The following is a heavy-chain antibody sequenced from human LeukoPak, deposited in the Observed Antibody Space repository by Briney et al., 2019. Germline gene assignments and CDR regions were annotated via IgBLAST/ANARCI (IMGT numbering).Heavy chain of an antibody. J-gene: IGHJ4*02. CDR1: GDSITNNNYY. Sequence: SETLSLTCTVSGDSITNNNYYWGWIRQPPGKGLEWIGSIYYTGRTYYKPSLESRLTLSVDTSKNQFPLRLTSVTAADTAVYYCARDWEYYYDRSGYNDYWGQGTLVIDSS. CDR2: IYYTGRT. D-gene: IGHD3-22*01. V-gene: IGHV4-39*06. CDR3: ARDWEYYYDRSGYNDY.